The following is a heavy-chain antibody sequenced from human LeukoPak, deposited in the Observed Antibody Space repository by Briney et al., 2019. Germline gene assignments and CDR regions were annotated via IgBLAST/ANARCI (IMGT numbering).Heavy chain of an antibody. CDR1: AHTFTSYD. CDR2: MNPNIGNT. V-gene: IGHV1-8*01. Sequence: ASVKVSCQASAHTFTSYDINWVRQATRQGLEWMGWMNPNIGNTGHAQKFQGRVTMTRNSPSSTAYMELSSLKSEATAVYYCARADYDSSGYDYSYSYIDAWGEKTTVTLPS. D-gene: IGHD3-22*01. J-gene: IGHJ6*03. CDR3: ARADYDSSGYDYSYSYIDA.